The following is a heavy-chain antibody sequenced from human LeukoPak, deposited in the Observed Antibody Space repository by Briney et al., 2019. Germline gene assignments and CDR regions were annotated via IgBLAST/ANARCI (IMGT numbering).Heavy chain of an antibody. Sequence: GGSLRLSCEASGFTFSTYGMHWVRQAPGKGLEWVAVIWYDGSNKNYADSVKGRFTISRDNSKNTLYLQMNSLRAEDTAVYYCAKRPDLTGTTYYFDYWGQGTLVTVSS. CDR3: AKRPDLTGTTYYFDY. CDR1: GFTFSTYG. D-gene: IGHD1-7*01. J-gene: IGHJ4*02. V-gene: IGHV3-33*06. CDR2: IWYDGSNK.